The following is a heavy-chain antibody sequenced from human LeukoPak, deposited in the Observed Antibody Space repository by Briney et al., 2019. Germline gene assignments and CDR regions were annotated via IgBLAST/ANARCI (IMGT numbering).Heavy chain of an antibody. CDR1: GYTFTGYY. CDR2: INPNSGGT. D-gene: IGHD6-6*01. V-gene: IGHV1-2*02. CDR3: ARAGQFISARPITFDY. Sequence: ASVKVSCKASGYTFTGYYMHWVRQAPGQGLEWMGWINPNSGGTNYAQKFQGRVTMTRDTSISTVYMELSSLRSDDTAVYYCARAGQFISARPITFDYWGQGSLVTVSS. J-gene: IGHJ4*02.